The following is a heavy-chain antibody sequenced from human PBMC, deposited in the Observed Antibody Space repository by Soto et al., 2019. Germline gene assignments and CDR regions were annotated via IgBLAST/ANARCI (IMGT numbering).Heavy chain of an antibody. Sequence: QVQLVQSGAEVKKPGSSVKVSCKASGGTFSSYTISWVRQAPGQGLEWMGRIIPNLGIANYAAKFQGRVTITADKSTIRAYMELSSLRSEDTAVYYCAREGIVVVQAAMFALDDAFDIWVQGTKVNVSS. D-gene: IGHD2-2*01. V-gene: IGHV1-69*08. CDR1: GGTFSSYT. J-gene: IGHJ3*02. CDR2: IIPNLGIA. CDR3: AREGIVVVQAAMFALDDAFDI.